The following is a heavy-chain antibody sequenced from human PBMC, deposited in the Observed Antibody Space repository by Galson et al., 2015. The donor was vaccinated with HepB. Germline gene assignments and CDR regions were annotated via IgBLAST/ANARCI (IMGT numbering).Heavy chain of an antibody. D-gene: IGHD6-13*01. CDR2: ISSSSSTV. Sequence: SLRLSCAASGFTFSSYSMNWVRQAPGKGLEWVSYISSSSSTVYYADSVKGRFTISRDNAKNSLYLQMNSLRAEDTAVYYCARSMKQQPPGGMDVWGQGTTVTVSS. J-gene: IGHJ6*02. CDR3: ARSMKQQPPGGMDV. V-gene: IGHV3-48*01. CDR1: GFTFSSYS.